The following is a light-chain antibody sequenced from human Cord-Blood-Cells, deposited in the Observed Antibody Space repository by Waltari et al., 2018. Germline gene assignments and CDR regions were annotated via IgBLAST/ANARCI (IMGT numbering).Light chain of an antibody. CDR1: SSDVGRYNP. CDR2: EVS. J-gene: IGLJ2*01. CDR3: SSYTSSSTVV. V-gene: IGLV2-18*02. Sequence: QSALPHPPSASGSPEQSVTISCTGTSSDVGRYNPFSWYQQPPGTAPKLIIYEVSNRPSGVPDRFSGSKSGNTASLTISGIQAEDEADYYCSSYTSSSTVVFGGGTKLTVL.